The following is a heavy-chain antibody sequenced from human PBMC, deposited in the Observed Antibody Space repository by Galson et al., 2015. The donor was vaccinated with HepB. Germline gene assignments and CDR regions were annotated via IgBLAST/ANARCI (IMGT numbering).Heavy chain of an antibody. CDR1: GFTFSSYS. CDR2: ISSSSSTI. J-gene: IGHJ3*02. Sequence: SLRLSCAASGFTFSSYSMNWVRQAPGKGLEWVSYISSSSSTIYYADSVKGRFTISRDNAKNSLYLQMNSLRAEDTAVYYCARPLNDILTGYPYDAFDIWGQGTIVTVSS. D-gene: IGHD3-9*01. V-gene: IGHV3-48*01. CDR3: ARPLNDILTGYPYDAFDI.